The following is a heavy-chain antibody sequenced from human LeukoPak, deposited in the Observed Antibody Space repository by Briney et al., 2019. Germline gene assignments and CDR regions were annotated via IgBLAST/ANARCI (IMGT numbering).Heavy chain of an antibody. CDR3: ARQRNSSSTKYFDY. CDR1: GGSFSGYY. J-gene: IGHJ4*02. D-gene: IGHD6-6*01. Sequence: ETLSLTCAVYGGSFSGYYWSWIRQPPGKGLEWIGEINHSGSTNYNPSLKSRVTISVDTSKNQSSLKLSSVTAADTAVYYCARQRNSSSTKYFDYWGQGTLVTVSS. CDR2: INHSGST. V-gene: IGHV4-34*01.